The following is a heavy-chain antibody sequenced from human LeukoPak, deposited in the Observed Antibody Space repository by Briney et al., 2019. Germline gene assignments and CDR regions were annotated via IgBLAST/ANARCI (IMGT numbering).Heavy chain of an antibody. CDR1: GYTLTELS. Sequence: GASVKVSCKVSGYTLTELSMHWVRQAPGKGLEWMGGFDPEGGETIYAQKFQGRVTMTEDTSTDTAYMELSSLRSEDTAVYYCATDRPRSIAVAGSENWFDPWGQGTLVTVSS. CDR2: FDPEGGET. J-gene: IGHJ5*02. CDR3: ATDRPRSIAVAGSENWFDP. D-gene: IGHD6-19*01. V-gene: IGHV1-24*01.